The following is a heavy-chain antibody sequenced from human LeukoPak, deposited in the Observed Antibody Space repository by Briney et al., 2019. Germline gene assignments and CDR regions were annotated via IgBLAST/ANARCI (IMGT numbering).Heavy chain of an antibody. CDR3: ARLEDGYNPFDY. D-gene: IGHD5-24*01. CDR2: IYYSGRT. CDR1: GGSISSYY. Sequence: SETLSLTCTVSGGSISSYYWSWIRQPPGKGLEWIGYIYYSGRTNYNPSLKSRVTISVDTSKNQFSLKLSSVTAADTAVYYCARLEDGYNPFDYWGQGTLVTVSS. J-gene: IGHJ4*02. V-gene: IGHV4-59*08.